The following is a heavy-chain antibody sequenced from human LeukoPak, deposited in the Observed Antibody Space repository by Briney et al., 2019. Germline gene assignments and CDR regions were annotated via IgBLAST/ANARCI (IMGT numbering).Heavy chain of an antibody. Sequence: PGRSLRLSCAASGFTFDDYAMHWVRHAPGKGLEWVSGISWNSGSIGYADSVKGRFTISRDNAKNSLYLQMNSLRAGDTALYYCAKDKSGGWYDYFDYWGQGTLVTVSS. D-gene: IGHD6-19*01. J-gene: IGHJ4*02. V-gene: IGHV3-9*01. CDR3: AKDKSGGWYDYFDY. CDR2: ISWNSGSI. CDR1: GFTFDDYA.